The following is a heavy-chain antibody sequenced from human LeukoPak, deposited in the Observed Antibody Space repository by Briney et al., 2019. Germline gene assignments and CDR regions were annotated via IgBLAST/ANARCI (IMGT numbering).Heavy chain of an antibody. D-gene: IGHD6-13*01. Sequence: ASVKVSCKASGYTFTSYAMHWVRQAPGQRLEWMGRINAGNGNTKYSQKFQGRVTITRDTSASTAYMELSSLRSEDTAVYYCATPWTAAGYYFDYWGQGTLVTVSS. CDR2: INAGNGNT. CDR3: ATPWTAAGYYFDY. V-gene: IGHV1-3*01. CDR1: GYTFTSYA. J-gene: IGHJ4*02.